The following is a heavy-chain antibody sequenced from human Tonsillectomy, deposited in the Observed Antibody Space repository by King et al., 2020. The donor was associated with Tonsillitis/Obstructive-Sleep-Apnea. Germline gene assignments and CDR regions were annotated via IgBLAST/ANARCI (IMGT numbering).Heavy chain of an antibody. D-gene: IGHD4-17*01. CDR1: GFTFSNAW. Sequence: VQLVESGGGLVKPGGSLRLSCSASGFTFSNAWMIWVRQAPGKGLEWVGRIRSKTDVGATEYAAPVKGRLPISRDDSKNTLYLQMNSLKTEDTAVYYCTTDYGDYEGGSYYYYYMDVWGKGTTVTVSS. V-gene: IGHV3-15*01. CDR2: IRSKTDVGAT. J-gene: IGHJ6*03. CDR3: TTDYGDYEGGSYYYYYMDV.